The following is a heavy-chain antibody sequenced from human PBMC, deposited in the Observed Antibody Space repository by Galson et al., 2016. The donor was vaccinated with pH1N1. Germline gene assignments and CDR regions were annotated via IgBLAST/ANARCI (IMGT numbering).Heavy chain of an antibody. Sequence: SLRLSCAASGFTFNIFAMSWVRQAPGKGPEWVSSISASGANTNYADPVKGRFTISRDNSKNKLYLQTNSLRAEDTAIYYCVELDSSGYYYGRFDSWGQGTLVTVSS. CDR2: ISASGANT. J-gene: IGHJ4*02. D-gene: IGHD3-22*01. CDR3: VELDSSGYYYGRFDS. V-gene: IGHV3-23*01. CDR1: GFTFNIFA.